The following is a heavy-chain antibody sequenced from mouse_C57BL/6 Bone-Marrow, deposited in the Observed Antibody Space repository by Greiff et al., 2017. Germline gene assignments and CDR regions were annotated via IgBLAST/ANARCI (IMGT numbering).Heavy chain of an antibody. CDR1: GYTFPSYW. D-gene: IGHD2-13*01. V-gene: IGHV1-55*01. CDR2: IYPGSGST. J-gene: IGHJ1*01. Sequence: QVQLKQPGAELVKPGASVKMSCKASGYTFPSYWITWVKQRPGQGLEWIGDIYPGSGSTNYNEKFKSKATLTVDTSSSTAYMQLSSLTSEDSAVYYCARRYYSDYGCFGFWGAGTSVIVTS. CDR3: ARRYYSDYGCFGF.